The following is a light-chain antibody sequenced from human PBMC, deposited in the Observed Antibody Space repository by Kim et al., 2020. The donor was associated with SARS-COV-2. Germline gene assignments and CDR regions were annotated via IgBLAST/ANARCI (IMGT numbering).Light chain of an antibody. Sequence: AIHMTQSPSSLSASVGDRVTITCRASQGIRNDLGWYQQKPGKAPKVLIYAASRLQSGVPSRLSGSGSGTDFTLTISSLQPEDFATYYCLQDYGYPRSFGQGTKLEI. J-gene: IGKJ2*03. V-gene: IGKV1-6*01. CDR3: LQDYGYPRS. CDR2: AAS. CDR1: QGIRND.